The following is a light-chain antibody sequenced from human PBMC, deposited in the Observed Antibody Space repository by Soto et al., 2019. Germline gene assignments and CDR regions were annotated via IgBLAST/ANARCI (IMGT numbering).Light chain of an antibody. CDR3: QHYVYPQWT. CDR2: GVS. V-gene: IGKV3-20*01. J-gene: IGKJ1*01. Sequence: IVLTQSPGTLSLSTGERATLSCRASQTGSNSYLTWYQQKSGQAPRLLIYGVSTRATGTPDRFSGSGSGTEFTLTIRRLEPEDFAVYFCQHYVYPQWTFGPGTKVDIK. CDR1: QTGSNSY.